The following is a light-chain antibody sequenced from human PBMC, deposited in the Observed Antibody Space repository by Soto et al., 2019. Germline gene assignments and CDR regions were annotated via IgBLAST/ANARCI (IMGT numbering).Light chain of an antibody. CDR1: SSDVGYYNY. Sequence: QSVLTQPASVSGSPGQSITISCTGTSSDVGYYNYVSWYQQYPGKAPKLIIYEVSNRPSGVSNRFSGSKSGNTASLTISGLQAEDEADYYCSSHRSTSAPHVFGTGTKVTVL. CDR2: EVS. J-gene: IGLJ1*01. V-gene: IGLV2-14*01. CDR3: SSHRSTSAPHV.